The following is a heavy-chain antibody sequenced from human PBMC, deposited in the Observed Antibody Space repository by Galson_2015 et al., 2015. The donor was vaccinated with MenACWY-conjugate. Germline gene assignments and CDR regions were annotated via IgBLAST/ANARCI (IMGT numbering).Heavy chain of an antibody. V-gene: IGHV1-18*01. CDR2: ISAYNGNT. Sequence: SVKVSCKASGYTFTSYGISWVRQAPGQGLEWMGWISAYNGNTNYAQKLQGRVTMTTDTSTRIAYMELRSLRSDDTAVYYCAGGYRLVILRSLNYFDYSGQGTLVPVSS. CDR3: AGGYRLVILRSLNYFDY. J-gene: IGHJ4*02. CDR1: GYTFTSYG. D-gene: IGHD3-9*01.